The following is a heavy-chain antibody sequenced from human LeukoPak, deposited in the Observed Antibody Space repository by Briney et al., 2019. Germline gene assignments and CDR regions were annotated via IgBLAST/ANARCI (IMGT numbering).Heavy chain of an antibody. CDR2: IYYSGST. J-gene: IGHJ4*02. V-gene: IGHV4-59*01. D-gene: IGHD1-14*01. Sequence: PSETLSLTCTVSGGSISSYYWYWIRQPPGKGLEWIGYIYYSGSTNYNPSLKSRVTISVDTSKKQFSLKLTSVTAADTAVYYCARYRNDDNTFDYWGQGTLVTVSS. CDR3: ARYRNDDNTFDY. CDR1: GGSISSYY.